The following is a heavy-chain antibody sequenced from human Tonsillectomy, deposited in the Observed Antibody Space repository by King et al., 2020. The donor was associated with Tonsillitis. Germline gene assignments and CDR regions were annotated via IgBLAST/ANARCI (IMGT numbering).Heavy chain of an antibody. CDR2: ISSSSSTI. V-gene: IGHV3-48*01. Sequence: VQLVESGGGLVQPGGSLRLSCAASGFTFSSYSMNWVRQAPGKGLEWVSYISSSSSTIYYADSVKGRFTISRDNAKNSLYLQMNSLRAEDTAVYYCARECVGAAYDAFDIWGQGTMVTVSS. CDR3: ARECVGAAYDAFDI. D-gene: IGHD3-16*01. CDR1: GFTFSSYS. J-gene: IGHJ3*02.